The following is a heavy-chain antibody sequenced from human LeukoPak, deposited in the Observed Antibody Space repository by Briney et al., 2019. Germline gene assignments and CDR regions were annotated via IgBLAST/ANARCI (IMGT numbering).Heavy chain of an antibody. CDR3: ARESNSTGWFEGDY. CDR1: GGSFSDYY. Sequence: SETLSLTCAVYGGSFSDYYWSWTRQPPGTGLEWIGEINHSGSTNYNPTLKSRVTISLDTSKNQFSLKLSSVTAADTAVYYCARESNSTGWFEGDYWGQGTLVTVSS. CDR2: INHSGST. D-gene: IGHD6-19*01. J-gene: IGHJ4*02. V-gene: IGHV4-34*01.